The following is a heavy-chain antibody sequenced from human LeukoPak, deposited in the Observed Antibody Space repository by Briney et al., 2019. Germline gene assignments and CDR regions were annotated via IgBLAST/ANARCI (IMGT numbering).Heavy chain of an antibody. CDR3: AKGSSGSRPYYFDY. CDR2: ISDTGGST. Sequence: GGSLRLSCAASGFTFSSYAMSWVRQAPGRGLEWVSAISDTGGSTYYAGSVKGRFTISRDNSKNTLSLQMNSLRVEDTAVYYCAKGSSGSRPYYFDYWCQGSLVTVSS. V-gene: IGHV3-23*01. CDR1: GFTFSSYA. D-gene: IGHD3-10*01. J-gene: IGHJ4*02.